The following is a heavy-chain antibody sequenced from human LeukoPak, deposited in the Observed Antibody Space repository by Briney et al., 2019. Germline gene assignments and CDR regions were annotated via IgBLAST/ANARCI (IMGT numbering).Heavy chain of an antibody. V-gene: IGHV4-59*01. CDR3: AKGGTYGGGADY. CDR1: GASISRDY. CDR2: IYNGGST. J-gene: IGHJ4*02. D-gene: IGHD1-26*01. Sequence: PSETLSLTCTVSGASISRDYWTWIRQPPGKGLEWIGYIYNGGSTTYSPSLNSRVTISLDTSNNQVSLRLRSVTAADTAVYYCAKGGTYGGGADYWGQGTLVTVSS.